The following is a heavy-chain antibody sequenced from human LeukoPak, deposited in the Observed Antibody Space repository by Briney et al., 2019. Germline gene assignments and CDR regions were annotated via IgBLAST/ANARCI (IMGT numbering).Heavy chain of an antibody. CDR2: TKQDGSEK. CDR3: ARILDSAWGELGY. J-gene: IGHJ4*02. Sequence: GGSLRLSCAASGFTFSSYWMSWVRQAPGKGLEWVANTKQDGSEKYYADSVKGRFTISRDNSKNTLYLQMNSLRAEDTAVYYCARILDSAWGELGYWGQGTLVTVSS. D-gene: IGHD6-19*01. CDR1: GFTFSSYW. V-gene: IGHV3-7*01.